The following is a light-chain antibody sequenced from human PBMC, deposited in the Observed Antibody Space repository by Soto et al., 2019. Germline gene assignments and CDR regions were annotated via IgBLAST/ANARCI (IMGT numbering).Light chain of an antibody. CDR2: EVN. Sequence: QSALTQPPSASGSPGQSVTISCTGTSSDIGGYNFVSWYQQHPGKAPKLMIDEVNKRPSGVPDRFSGSKSGNTASLTVSGLQAEDEADYYCLSYGGNNNYVFGTGTKVTVL. J-gene: IGLJ1*01. V-gene: IGLV2-8*01. CDR1: SSDIGGYNF. CDR3: LSYGGNNNYV.